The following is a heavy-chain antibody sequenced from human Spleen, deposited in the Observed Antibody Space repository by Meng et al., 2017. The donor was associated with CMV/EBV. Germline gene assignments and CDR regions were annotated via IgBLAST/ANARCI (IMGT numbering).Heavy chain of an antibody. CDR1: GFTFSSYS. D-gene: IGHD2-2*01. J-gene: IGHJ4*02. CDR2: ISSSSSYI. V-gene: IGHV3-21*01. Sequence: GESLKISCAASGFTFSSYSMNWVRQAPGKGLEWVSSISSSSSYIYYADSVKGRFTIYRDNSQNTLSLQMSGLRPEDTAVYYCARGRIHCSRTSCPYYFDFWGQGKLDTVSS. CDR3: ARGRIHCSRTSCPYYFDF.